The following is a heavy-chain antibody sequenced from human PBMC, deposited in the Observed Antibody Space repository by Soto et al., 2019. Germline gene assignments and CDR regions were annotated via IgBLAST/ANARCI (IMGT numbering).Heavy chain of an antibody. V-gene: IGHV3-33*01. Sequence: QVQLVESGGGVVQPGRSLRLSCAASGFTFRSYGMHWVRQAPGKGLEWVAVIWFDGSNKYYADSVEGRFTISRDNSKNTLYLQMNSLRAEDTAVYYCAMGLWFGEWTDAFDIWGQGTLVTVSS. J-gene: IGHJ3*02. CDR1: GFTFRSYG. D-gene: IGHD3-10*01. CDR2: IWFDGSNK. CDR3: AMGLWFGEWTDAFDI.